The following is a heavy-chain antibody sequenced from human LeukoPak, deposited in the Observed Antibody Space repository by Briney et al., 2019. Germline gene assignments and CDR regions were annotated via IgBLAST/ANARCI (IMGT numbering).Heavy chain of an antibody. J-gene: IGHJ4*02. CDR2: IYYSGST. D-gene: IGHD2-21*01. CDR1: GVSISSYY. V-gene: IGHV4-59*01. Sequence: PSETLSLTCTVSGVSISSYYWSWIRQPPGKGLEWIGYIYYSGSTNHNPSLKSRVTISVDISKNQFSLRLSSVTAADTAVYYCARELQGTSSYDFWGQGTLVTVSS. CDR3: ARELQGTSSYDF.